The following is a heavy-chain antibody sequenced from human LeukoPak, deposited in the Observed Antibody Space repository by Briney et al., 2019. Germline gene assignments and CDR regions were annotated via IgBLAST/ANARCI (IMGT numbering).Heavy chain of an antibody. J-gene: IGHJ4*02. V-gene: IGHV1-2*02. D-gene: IGHD6-13*01. CDR1: GYTFTGYY. CDR3: ARDIKLRAAAGPRITPGTY. CDR2: INPNSGGT. Sequence: ASVKVSCKASGYTFTGYYMHWVRQAPGQGLEWMGWINPNSGGTNYAQKLQGRVTMTTDTSTSTAYMELRSLRSDDTAVYYCARDIKLRAAAGPRITPGTYWGQGTLVTVSS.